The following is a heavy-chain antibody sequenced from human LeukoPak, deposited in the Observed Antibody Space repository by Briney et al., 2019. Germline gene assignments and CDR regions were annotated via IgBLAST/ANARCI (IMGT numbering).Heavy chain of an antibody. D-gene: IGHD4-17*01. CDR3: AKDPNGDYVGAFDG. CDR2: ITVNGGGI. Sequence: GGSLRLSCAPSGFTINIYAMTWVRQAPGKGLEWVSSITVNGGGISYADSVKGRFTISRDNSKNTLYLQMSSLRAEDTAVYYCAKDPNGDYVGAFDGWDRGTRVTVSS. V-gene: IGHV3-23*01. CDR1: GFTINIYA. J-gene: IGHJ3*01.